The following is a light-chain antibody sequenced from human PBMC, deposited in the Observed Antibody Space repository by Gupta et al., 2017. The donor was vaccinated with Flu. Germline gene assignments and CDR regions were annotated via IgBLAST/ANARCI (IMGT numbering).Light chain of an antibody. CDR3: HDSDGYNDRYV. V-gene: IGLV3-21*02. CDR1: DVGSRN. CDR2: DDN. J-gene: IGLJ1*01. Sequence: EQKTTITCGAGDVGSRNYRRCRQKPAHAPVLLLYDDNGRRPAFPEWFSVSNSGNTATLITSGVEAGDDADYYCHDSDGYNDRYVFGPGTKLTVL.